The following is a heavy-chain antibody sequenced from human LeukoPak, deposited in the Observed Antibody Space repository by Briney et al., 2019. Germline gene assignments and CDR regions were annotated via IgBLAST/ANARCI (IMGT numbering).Heavy chain of an antibody. CDR2: IKQDGSEK. CDR3: ARDLDGDGIDY. Sequence: PGGSLRLSCAASGFTFSIYWISWVRQAPGKGLEWVANIKQDGSEKYYVGSVKGRFTISRDNAKNSLYLQMNSLRAEDTAVYYCARDLDGDGIDYWGRGTLVTVSS. CDR1: GFTFSIYW. J-gene: IGHJ4*02. D-gene: IGHD4-17*01. V-gene: IGHV3-7*01.